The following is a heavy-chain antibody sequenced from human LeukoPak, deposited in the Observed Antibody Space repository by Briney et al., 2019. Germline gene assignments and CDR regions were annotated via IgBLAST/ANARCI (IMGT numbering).Heavy chain of an antibody. CDR2: IYYSGRT. CDR1: GDSVSRSDSY. CDR3: ARRRYYDGSGYLE. J-gene: IGHJ1*01. Sequence: SETLSLTCSVSGDSVSRSDSYWDWIRQPPGKGLEWIGTIYYSGRTYYSPSLKSRVTMSVDPSNNQFSLNLRSVTAANTALYYCARRRYYDGSGYLEWGQGTLLSVSS. V-gene: IGHV4-39*01. D-gene: IGHD3-22*01.